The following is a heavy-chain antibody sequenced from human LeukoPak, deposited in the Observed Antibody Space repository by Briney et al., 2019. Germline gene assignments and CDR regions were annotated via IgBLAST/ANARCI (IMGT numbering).Heavy chain of an antibody. Sequence: SVKVSCKASRGTFSSYAISWVRQAPGQGLEWMGRIIPIFGTANYAQTFQGRVTITTDESTSTAYMELSSLRSEDTAVYYCARDGTAVVVVAATHRAFDIWGQGTMVTVYS. J-gene: IGHJ3*02. CDR3: ARDGTAVVVVAATHRAFDI. V-gene: IGHV1-69*05. D-gene: IGHD2-15*01. CDR2: IIPIFGTA. CDR1: RGTFSSYA.